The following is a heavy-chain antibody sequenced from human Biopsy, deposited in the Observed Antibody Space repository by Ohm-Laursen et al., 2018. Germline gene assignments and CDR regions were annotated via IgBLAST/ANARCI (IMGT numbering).Heavy chain of an antibody. V-gene: IGHV3-21*01. CDR3: ARESSRRGREGGMDV. Sequence: GSLRLSCSASGFSVSSYDMNWVRQAPGKGLEWISYISETSSHIYNADSVRGRFTVARDIAKNSLYLQLNSLRVEDTGVYFCARESSRRGREGGMDVWGQGTTV. CDR2: ISETSSHI. D-gene: IGHD2-2*01. CDR1: GFSVSSYD. J-gene: IGHJ6*02.